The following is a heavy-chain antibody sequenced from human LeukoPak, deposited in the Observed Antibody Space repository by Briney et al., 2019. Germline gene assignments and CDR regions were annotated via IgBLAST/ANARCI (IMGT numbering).Heavy chain of an antibody. D-gene: IGHD6-19*01. CDR2: SNPNRGGT. J-gene: IGHJ4*02. V-gene: IGHV1-2*02. CDR3: AREGWVAGFDY. CDR1: VYTFTEDY. Sequence: ASVKVSCKASVYTFTEDYMHWVRQAPVQGREWMGCSNPNRGGTNYAQKFPGRVTMTRDTYISIAYMELSRLRSDDTAVYYRAREGWVAGFDYWGQGTLVTVSS.